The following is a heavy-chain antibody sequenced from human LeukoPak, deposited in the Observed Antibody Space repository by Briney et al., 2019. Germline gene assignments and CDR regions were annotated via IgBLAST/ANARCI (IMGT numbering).Heavy chain of an antibody. CDR2: FDPEDGET. Sequence: GASVKVSCKVSGYTLTELSMHWVRQAPGKGLEWMGGFDPEDGETIYAQKFQGRVTMTEDTSTDTAYMELSSLRSEDTALYYCATEEMTTTAFDIWGQGTMVTVSS. V-gene: IGHV1-24*01. CDR1: GYTLTELS. D-gene: IGHD5-24*01. J-gene: IGHJ3*02. CDR3: ATEEMTTTAFDI.